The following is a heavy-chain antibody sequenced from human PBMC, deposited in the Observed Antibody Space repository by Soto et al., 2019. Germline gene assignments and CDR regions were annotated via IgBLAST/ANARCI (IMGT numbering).Heavy chain of an antibody. Sequence: QVQLQQWGAGLLKPSETLSLTCAVYGGSFSGYYWSWIRQPPGKGLEWIGEINHSGSTNYNPTHKSRVTISVDTSKNQFSLKLSSVTAADTAVYYCARGRRHYYYMDVWGKGTTVTVSS. J-gene: IGHJ6*03. CDR2: INHSGST. V-gene: IGHV4-34*01. CDR1: GGSFSGYY. CDR3: ARGRRHYYYMDV.